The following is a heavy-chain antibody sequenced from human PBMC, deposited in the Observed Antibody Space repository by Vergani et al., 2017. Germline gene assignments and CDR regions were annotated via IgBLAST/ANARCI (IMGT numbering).Heavy chain of an antibody. CDR1: GFTFISYA. CDR2: ISGSGGST. CDR3: AKSCDFWSGSNDY. D-gene: IGHD3-3*01. Sequence: EVQLLESGGGLVQPGGSLRLSCAASGFTFISYAMSWVRQAPGKGLEWVSAISGSGGSTYYADSVKGRFTLSRDNSKNTLYLQMNSLRAEDTAVYYCAKSCDFWSGSNDYWGQGTLVTVSA. V-gene: IGHV3-23*01. J-gene: IGHJ4*02.